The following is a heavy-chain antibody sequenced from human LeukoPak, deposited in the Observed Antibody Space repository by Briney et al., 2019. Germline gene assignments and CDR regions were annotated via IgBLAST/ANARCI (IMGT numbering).Heavy chain of an antibody. CDR3: AKDPDCTSGICYTFFDY. D-gene: IGHD2-8*01. CDR2: ISCSGRTI. J-gene: IGHJ4*02. V-gene: IGHV3-48*03. Sequence: GGSLRLSCAASGFTFCSYELNWVRQAPGKGLEWISYISCSGRTISYTDSVKGRFTISVDNAKNSLYLQMNSLRAEDTAVYYCAKDPDCTSGICYTFFDYWGQGTLVTVSS. CDR1: GFTFCSYE.